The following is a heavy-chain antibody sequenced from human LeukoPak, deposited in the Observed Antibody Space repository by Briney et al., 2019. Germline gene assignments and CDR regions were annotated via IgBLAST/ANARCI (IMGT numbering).Heavy chain of an antibody. CDR2: ISSSSSYI. D-gene: IGHD3-10*02. CDR3: AKDLHYYVAMDV. CDR1: GFTFSSYS. J-gene: IGHJ6*02. Sequence: GGSLRLSCAASGFTFSSYSMNWVRQAPGKGLEWVSSISSSSSYIYYADSVKGRFTISRDNAKNSLYLQMNSLRAEDTALYYCAKDLHYYVAMDVWGQGTTVTVSS. V-gene: IGHV3-21*04.